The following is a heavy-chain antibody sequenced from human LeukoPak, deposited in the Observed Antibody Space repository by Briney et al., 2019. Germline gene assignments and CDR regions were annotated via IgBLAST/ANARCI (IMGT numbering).Heavy chain of an antibody. J-gene: IGHJ4*02. CDR1: GLTFKTYS. D-gene: IGHD2-2*01. V-gene: IGHV3-21*01. CDR3: ATTSTSCLDN. CDR2: ISTSSTYI. Sequence: GGSLRLSRAVSGLTFKTYSMNWVRQAPGKGLEWVSFISTSSTYIDCADSVRGRFTISRDNAKNSLYLQMNSLRVEDTSVYYCATTSTSCLDNWGQGTLVTVSS.